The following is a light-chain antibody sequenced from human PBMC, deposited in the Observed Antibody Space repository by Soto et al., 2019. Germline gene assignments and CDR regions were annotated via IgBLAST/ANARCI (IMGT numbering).Light chain of an antibody. CDR1: QSVSSN. V-gene: IGKV3-15*01. J-gene: IGKJ1*01. CDR2: GAS. CDR3: QQYNNWPRT. Sequence: DIVMTQSPATLSVSAGDRDTLTCRASQSVSSNLAWYQQKPGQAPRLLIYGASTRATGIPARFSGSGSGTEFTLTISSLQSEDFAVYYCQQYNNWPRTFGQGTKVEI.